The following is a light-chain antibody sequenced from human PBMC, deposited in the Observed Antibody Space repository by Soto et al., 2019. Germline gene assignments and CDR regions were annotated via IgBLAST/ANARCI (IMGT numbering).Light chain of an antibody. Sequence: DLQLTQSPSVLSASLGDRVTITCRASLSVSAWLAWYQVKPGKAPNLLIYKASILQSGVPSRFSGSASGAEFTLTISSLRPDDFGTYFCQQSYTFGQGTRLEIK. CDR2: KAS. CDR3: QQSYT. CDR1: LSVSAW. V-gene: IGKV1-5*03. J-gene: IGKJ5*01.